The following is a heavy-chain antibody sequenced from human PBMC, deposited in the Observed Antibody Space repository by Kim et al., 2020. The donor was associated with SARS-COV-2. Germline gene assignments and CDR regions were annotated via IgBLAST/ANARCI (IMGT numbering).Heavy chain of an antibody. CDR3: ASQPAHYCGGDCYSTLGYYYYGMDV. D-gene: IGHD2-21*02. CDR1: GYSFTSYW. CDR2: IDPSDSYT. Sequence: GESLKIPCKGSGYSFTSYWISWVRQMPGKGLEWMGRIDPSDSYTNYSPSFQGHVTISADKSISTAYLQWSSLKASDTAMYYCASQPAHYCGGDCYSTLGYYYYGMDVWGQGTTVTVSS. V-gene: IGHV5-10-1*01. J-gene: IGHJ6*02.